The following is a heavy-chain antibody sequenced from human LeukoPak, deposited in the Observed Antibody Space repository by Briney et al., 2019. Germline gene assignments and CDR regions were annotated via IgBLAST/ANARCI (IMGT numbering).Heavy chain of an antibody. D-gene: IGHD3-22*01. CDR1: GFTLSDHW. CDR2: IKIDGSTK. Sequence: GSLRLSCAASGFTLSDHWMHWVRQAPGKGLVSVALIKIDGSTKTLADSVKGRFTISRDNAKNTLYLQMNSLRVDDTAVYFCARADNYYDGIAYSSGFDYWGQGALVTVSS. J-gene: IGHJ4*02. CDR3: ARADNYYDGIAYSSGFDY. V-gene: IGHV3-74*01.